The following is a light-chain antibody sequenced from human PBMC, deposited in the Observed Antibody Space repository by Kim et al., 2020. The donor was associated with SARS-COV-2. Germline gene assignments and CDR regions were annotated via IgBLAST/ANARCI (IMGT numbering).Light chain of an antibody. V-gene: IGLV10-54*04. CDR1: SNNIGDQG. Sequence: RQTATLTCTGNSNNIGDQGVAWLQQHQGHPPKLLSYRNNKRPSGIAERFSASRSGNAAFLTITGLQPEDEADYYCSAWDDSLKAWVFDGGTKLTVL. J-gene: IGLJ3*02. CDR2: RNN. CDR3: SAWDDSLKAWV.